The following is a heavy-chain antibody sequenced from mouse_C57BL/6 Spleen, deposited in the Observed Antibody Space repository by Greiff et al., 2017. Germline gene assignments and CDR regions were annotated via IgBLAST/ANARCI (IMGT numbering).Heavy chain of an antibody. J-gene: IGHJ4*01. D-gene: IGHD2-2*01. CDR3: ARSLVTTFYYAMDY. V-gene: IGHV1-72*01. Sequence: QVQLQQPGAELVKPGASVKLSCKASGYTFTSSWMHWVKQRPGRGLEWIGRIDPNSGGTKYNEKFKSKATLTVDKPSSTAYMQLSSLTSEDSAVYYCARSLVTTFYYAMDYWGQGTSVTVSS. CDR2: IDPNSGGT. CDR1: GYTFTSSW.